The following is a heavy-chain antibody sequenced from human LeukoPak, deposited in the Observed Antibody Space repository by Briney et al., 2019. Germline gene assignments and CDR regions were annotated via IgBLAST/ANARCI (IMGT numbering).Heavy chain of an antibody. V-gene: IGHV4-59*01. CDR1: GGSISSYY. CDR2: IYYSGST. D-gene: IGHD4-11*01. J-gene: IGHJ5*02. Sequence: SETLSLTCTVSGGSISSYYWSWIRQPPGKGLEWIGYIYYSGSTNYNPSLKSRVTISVDTSKNQFSLKLSSVTAADTAVYYCARASDYPQLRAWFDPWGQGTLVTVSS. CDR3: ARASDYPQLRAWFDP.